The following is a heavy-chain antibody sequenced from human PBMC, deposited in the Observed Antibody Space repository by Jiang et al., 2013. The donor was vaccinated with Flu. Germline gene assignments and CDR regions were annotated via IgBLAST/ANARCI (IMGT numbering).Heavy chain of an antibody. V-gene: IGHV6-1*01. CDR1: GDSVSSNSAA. CDR2: TYYRSKWYN. CDR3: VRFRGNYYDAFDI. J-gene: IGHJ3*02. Sequence: SQTLSLHRVPSPGDSVSSNSAAWNWIRQSPSRGLEWLGRTYYRSKWYNDYAGSVESRITINPDTSKNQFSLQLNSVTPEDTAVYYCVRFRGNYYDAFDIWGQG. D-gene: IGHD1-26*01.